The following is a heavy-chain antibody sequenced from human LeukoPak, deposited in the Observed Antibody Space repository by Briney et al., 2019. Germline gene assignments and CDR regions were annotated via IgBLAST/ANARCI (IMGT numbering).Heavy chain of an antibody. V-gene: IGHV4-59*11. CDR1: GGSISSHY. CDR2: IYYSGST. Sequence: PSETLSLTCTVSGGSISSHYWSWIRQPPGKGLEWIGYIYYSGSTNYNPSLKSRVTISVDTSKNQFSLKLSSVTAADTAVYYCAKDRVVVVAATMVGYYGMDVWGQGTTVTVSS. CDR3: AKDRVVVVAATMVGYYGMDV. J-gene: IGHJ6*02. D-gene: IGHD2-15*01.